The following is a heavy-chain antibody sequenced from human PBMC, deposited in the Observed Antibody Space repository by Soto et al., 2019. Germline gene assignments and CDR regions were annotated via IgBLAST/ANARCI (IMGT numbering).Heavy chain of an antibody. V-gene: IGHV1-69*01. J-gene: IGHJ4*02. CDR3: AINEGRDVSTFDY. CDR2: IIPIFGTA. D-gene: IGHD2-15*01. CDR1: GGIFTRYD. Sequence: KVSCKASGGIFTRYDVRWVRQAPGQGLEWMGAIIPIFGTANYAQKFLGRVTITADASTSTVYMELSSLRSEDTAIYYCAINEGRDVSTFDYGGQGTLVTVS.